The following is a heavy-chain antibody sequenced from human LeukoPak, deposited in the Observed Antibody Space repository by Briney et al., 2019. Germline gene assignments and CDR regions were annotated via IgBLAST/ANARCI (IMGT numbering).Heavy chain of an antibody. Sequence: PGGSLRLSCAASGFTFSSYSMNWVRQAPGKGLEWVSSISSSSSYIYYADSVKGRFTISRDNAKNSLYLQMNSLRAEDTAVYYCARHGVPAASDIVATGSYYYYGMDVWGQGTTVTVSS. D-gene: IGHD5-12*01. J-gene: IGHJ6*02. CDR3: ARHGVPAASDIVATGSYYYYGMDV. V-gene: IGHV3-21*01. CDR1: GFTFSSYS. CDR2: ISSSSSYI.